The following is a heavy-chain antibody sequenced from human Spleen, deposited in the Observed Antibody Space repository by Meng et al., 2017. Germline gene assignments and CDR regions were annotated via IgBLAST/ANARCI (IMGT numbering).Heavy chain of an antibody. CDR3: ATFRSIAAAGILYYYGMDV. CDR1: GGTFSSYT. CDR2: IIPILGIA. J-gene: IGHJ6*02. D-gene: IGHD6-13*01. Sequence: SVKVSCKASGGTFSSYTISWVRQAPGQGLEWMGRIIPILGIANYAQKFQGRVTITADKSTSTAYMELSSLRSEDTAVYYCATFRSIAAAGILYYYGMDVWGQGTTVTVSS. V-gene: IGHV1-69*02.